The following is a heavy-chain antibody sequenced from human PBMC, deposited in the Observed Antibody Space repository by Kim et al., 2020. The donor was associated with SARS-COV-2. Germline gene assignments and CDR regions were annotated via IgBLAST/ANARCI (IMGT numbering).Heavy chain of an antibody. V-gene: IGHV3-64D*06. CDR1: GFTFSSYA. J-gene: IGHJ3*02. CDR2: ISSNGGST. Sequence: GGSLRLSCSASGFTFSSYAMHWVRQAPGKGLEYVSAISSNGGSTYYPDSVKGRFTISRDNSKNTLYLQMSSLRAEDTAVYYGVKGGRITGTIGNAFDILGHVTMVTVPS. D-gene: IGHD1-7*01. CDR3: VKGGRITGTIGNAFDI.